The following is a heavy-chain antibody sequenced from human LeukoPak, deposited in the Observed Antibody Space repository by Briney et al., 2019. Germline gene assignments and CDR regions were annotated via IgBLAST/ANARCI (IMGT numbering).Heavy chain of an antibody. CDR1: GGSISSGGYY. Sequence: PSQTLSLTCTVSGGSISSGGYYWSWIRQPPGKGLEWIAYIYHSGSTFYNPSLKSRVTISVDRSKNQFSLKLSSVTAADTAVYYCARVVVVAATPDYWGRGTLVTVSS. CDR3: ARVVVVAATPDY. CDR2: IYHSGST. J-gene: IGHJ4*02. V-gene: IGHV4-30-2*01. D-gene: IGHD2-15*01.